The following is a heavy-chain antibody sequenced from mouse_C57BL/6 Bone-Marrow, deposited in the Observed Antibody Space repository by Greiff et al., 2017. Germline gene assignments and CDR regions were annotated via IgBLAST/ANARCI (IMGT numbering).Heavy chain of an antibody. Sequence: QVQLQQSGAELARPGASVKLSCKASGYTFTSYGISWVKQRTGQGLEWIGEIYPRSGNTYYNEKFKGKDTLTADKSSSTAYMERRSLTSEDSAVYFCAREKRLLGNSMDYWGQGTSVTVSS. CDR2: IYPRSGNT. CDR1: GYTFTSYG. CDR3: AREKRLLGNSMDY. D-gene: IGHD3-2*02. V-gene: IGHV1-81*01. J-gene: IGHJ4*01.